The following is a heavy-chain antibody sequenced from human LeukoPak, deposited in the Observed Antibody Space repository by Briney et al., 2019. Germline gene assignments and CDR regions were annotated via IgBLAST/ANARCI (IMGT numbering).Heavy chain of an antibody. CDR1: GFTFSSYG. Sequence: GGSLRLSCAASGFTFSSYGMHWVRQAPGKGLEGVAFIRYDGSNKYYADSVKGRFTISRDNSKNTLYVQMNSLRAEDTAVYYCVKDTYISSSVFDYWGQGTLVTVSS. V-gene: IGHV3-30*02. D-gene: IGHD6-6*01. CDR2: IRYDGSNK. CDR3: VKDTYISSSVFDY. J-gene: IGHJ4*02.